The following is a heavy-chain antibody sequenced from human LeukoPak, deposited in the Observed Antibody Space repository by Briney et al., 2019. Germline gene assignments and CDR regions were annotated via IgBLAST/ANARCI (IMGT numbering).Heavy chain of an antibody. CDR2: IYTSGST. J-gene: IGHJ3*02. CDR1: GGSISSYY. D-gene: IGHD3-22*01. V-gene: IGHV4-4*07. CDR3: ARDLGITMIVNDAFDI. Sequence: SETLSLTCTVSGGSISSYYWSWIRQPAGKGLEWIGRIYTSGSTNYNPSLKSRVTMSVDTSKNQFSLKLSSVTAADTAVYYCARDLGITMIVNDAFDIWGQGTMVTVSS.